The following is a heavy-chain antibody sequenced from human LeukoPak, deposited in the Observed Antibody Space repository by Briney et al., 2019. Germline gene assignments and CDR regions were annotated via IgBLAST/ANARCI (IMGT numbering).Heavy chain of an antibody. CDR1: GGSISSGGYY. Sequence: SETLSLTCTVSGGSISSGGYYWSWIRQHPGKGLEWIGYIYYSGSTYYNPSLKSRVTISVDTSKNQFSLKLSSVTAADTAVYYCARGRPKSYCSSTSCHPGGFDYWAREPWSPSPQ. CDR3: ARGRPKSYCSSTSCHPGGFDY. D-gene: IGHD2-2*01. J-gene: IGHJ4*02. CDR2: IYYSGST. V-gene: IGHV4-31*03.